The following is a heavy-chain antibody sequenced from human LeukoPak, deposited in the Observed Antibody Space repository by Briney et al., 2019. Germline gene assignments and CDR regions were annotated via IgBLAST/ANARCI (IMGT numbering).Heavy chain of an antibody. CDR1: GYTLTSYD. CDR2: MNPNSGNT. D-gene: IGHD3-16*02. V-gene: IGHV1-8*01. J-gene: IGHJ4*02. Sequence: ASVKVSCKASGYTLTSYDINWVRPATGQGGEWMGWMNPNSGNTGYAQKFQGRVTKTRNTSINTAYVELSSLRSEDTAVYYCARGSYVWGSYRYQTSNHVDYWGQGTLVTVSS. CDR3: ARGSYVWGSYRYQTSNHVDY.